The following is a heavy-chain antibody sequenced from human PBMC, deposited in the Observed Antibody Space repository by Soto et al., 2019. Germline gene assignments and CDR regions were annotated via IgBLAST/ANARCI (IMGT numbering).Heavy chain of an antibody. J-gene: IGHJ3*02. CDR2: ISGSSRYI. CDR1: GFTFSNYN. Sequence: EVQLVESGGGLVKPGGSLRLSCAASGFTFSNYNMNWVRQAPGKRLEWVSSISGSSRYINYADSLKGRFTTSRDNAKNSLYLQMNTLRAEDTAVYDCARQINVDYTAFDIWGQGTMVTVS. D-gene: IGHD4-17*01. CDR3: ARQINVDYTAFDI. V-gene: IGHV3-21*01.